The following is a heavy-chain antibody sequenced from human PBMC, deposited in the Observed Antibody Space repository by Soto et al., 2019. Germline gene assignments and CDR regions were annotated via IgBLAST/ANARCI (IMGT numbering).Heavy chain of an antibody. V-gene: IGHV4-4*02. CDR3: TTKPGGLNFGFQS. D-gene: IGHD3-16*01. J-gene: IGHJ4*02. CDR2: IYHSGST. CDR1: GASVSSGGW. Sequence: QVQLQESGPGLVEPSGTLSLTCTVSGASVSSGGWWTWLRQPPGKGLEWIGEIYHSGSTNYNPSXXSXXXXXXXXXXXXFSLRLNYVTAADTALYYCTTKPGGLNFGFQSWGQGTLVTVSS.